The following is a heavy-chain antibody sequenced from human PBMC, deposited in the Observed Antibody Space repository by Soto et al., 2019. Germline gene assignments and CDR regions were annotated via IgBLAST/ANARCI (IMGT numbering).Heavy chain of an antibody. D-gene: IGHD3-10*01. J-gene: IGHJ6*02. CDR2: IIPIFGTA. Sequence: SCKASGGTFRSYAISWVRQAPGQGLAWMGGIIPIFGTANYAQKFQGRVTITADKSTSTAYMELSSLRSEDTAVYYCASFYGSGSDDRDYYYYYGMDVWG. V-gene: IGHV1-69*06. CDR3: ASFYGSGSDDRDYYYYYGMDV. CDR1: GGTFRSYA.